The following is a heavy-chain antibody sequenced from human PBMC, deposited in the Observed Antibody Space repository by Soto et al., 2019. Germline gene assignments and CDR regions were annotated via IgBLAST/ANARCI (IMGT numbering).Heavy chain of an antibody. CDR3: ARVYCSGGSCYGIDY. CDR2: INPSGGST. V-gene: IGHV1-46*01. D-gene: IGHD2-15*01. J-gene: IGHJ4*02. CDR1: GYSFTTYF. Sequence: SVKVSCKASGYSFTTYFMHWGLQAPGQGLEWMGIINPSGGSTSYAQKFQGRVTMTRDTSTSTVYMELSSLRSEDTAVYYCARVYCSGGSCYGIDYWGQGTLVTVSS.